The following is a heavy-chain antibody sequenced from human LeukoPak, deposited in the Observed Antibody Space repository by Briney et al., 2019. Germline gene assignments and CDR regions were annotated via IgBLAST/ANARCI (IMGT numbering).Heavy chain of an antibody. Sequence: PSQTLSLTCTVSGGSLSSVDYYWGWIRQSPGKGLEWIGYLSHIGSSYYNPSLKSRMTMSVDTSKNQVSLKLRSVTAADTAVYFCARGREENYDFWSGYYKGVHFDFWGQGTLVTDSS. CDR1: GGSLSSVDYY. D-gene: IGHD3-3*01. V-gene: IGHV4-30-4*08. CDR2: LSHIGSS. CDR3: ARGREENYDFWSGYYKGVHFDF. J-gene: IGHJ4*02.